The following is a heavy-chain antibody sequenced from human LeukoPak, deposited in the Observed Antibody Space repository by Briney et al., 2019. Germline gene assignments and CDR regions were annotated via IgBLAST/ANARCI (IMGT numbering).Heavy chain of an antibody. V-gene: IGHV3-11*01. CDR2: IRSSATTM. Sequence: AGTLRCSCAASGFTFSDYYMSWIRQAPGKGLEGILYIRSSATTMYYAAYVKGRFTISRDNAKNSLYLQMNSLRAEDTAVYYCARERYSTGNFYSWGQGTLVTVSS. J-gene: IGHJ4*02. CDR1: GFTFSDYY. CDR3: ARERYSTGNFYS. D-gene: IGHD6-19*01.